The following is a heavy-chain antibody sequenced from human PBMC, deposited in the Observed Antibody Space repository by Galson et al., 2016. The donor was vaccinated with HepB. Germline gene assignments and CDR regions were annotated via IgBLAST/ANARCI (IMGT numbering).Heavy chain of an antibody. Sequence: SLRLSCAASGFAFTTYAMNWVRQAPGKGLEWVSGFSPSGGTSYYADSVKGRFTVSRDSLKNVMYLQMNSLRAEDTAVYYCAKDGGYGMDVWGQGTTVTVSS. J-gene: IGHJ6*02. V-gene: IGHV3-23*01. CDR1: GFAFTTYA. CDR3: AKDGGYGMDV. CDR2: FSPSGGTS. D-gene: IGHD3-16*01.